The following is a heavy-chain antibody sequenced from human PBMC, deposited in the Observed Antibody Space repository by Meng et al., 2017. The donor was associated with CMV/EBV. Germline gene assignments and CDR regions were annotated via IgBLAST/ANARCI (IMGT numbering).Heavy chain of an antibody. CDR3: ARGGLYYYDSSGHFDY. J-gene: IGHJ4*02. CDR1: GGSISSYY. Sequence: QLEGPGPGLGKPSAPLSLTYTGSGGSISSYYWSWIRQPAGKGLEWIGRIYTSGSTNYNPSLKSRVTMSVDTSKNQFSLKLSSVTAADTAVYYCARGGLYYYDSSGHFDYWGLGTLVTVSS. CDR2: IYTSGST. V-gene: IGHV4-4*07. D-gene: IGHD3-22*01.